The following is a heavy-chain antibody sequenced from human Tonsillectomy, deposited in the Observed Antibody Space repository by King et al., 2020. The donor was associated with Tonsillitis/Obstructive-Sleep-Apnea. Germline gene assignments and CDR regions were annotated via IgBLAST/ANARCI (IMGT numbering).Heavy chain of an antibody. Sequence: VQLVESGGGVVQPGGSLRLSCVASGFIFRSYVMHWVRQAPGKGLEWVAFISHDGSNKYYADSVKGRFTISRDKSKRTLYLQMNSLRAEDTAVYYCARDHFCDFWGQGTLVTVSS. V-gene: IGHV3-30*01. J-gene: IGHJ4*02. CDR1: GFIFRSYV. CDR3: ARDHFCDF. D-gene: IGHD3-3*01. CDR2: ISHDGSNK.